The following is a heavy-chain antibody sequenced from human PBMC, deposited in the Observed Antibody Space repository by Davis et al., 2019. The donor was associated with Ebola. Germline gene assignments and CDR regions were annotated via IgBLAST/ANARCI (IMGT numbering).Heavy chain of an antibody. V-gene: IGHV4-34*01. D-gene: IGHD6-19*01. CDR3: ARRATGVGSGWGYFDY. CDR1: GGSFSGYY. CDR2: INHSGST. Sequence: PGGSLRLSCAVYGGSFSGYYWSWIRQPPGKGLEWIGEINHSGSTNYNPSLKSRVTISVDTSKNQFSLKLSSVTAADTAVYYCARRATGVGSGWGYFDYWGQGTLVTVSS. J-gene: IGHJ4*02.